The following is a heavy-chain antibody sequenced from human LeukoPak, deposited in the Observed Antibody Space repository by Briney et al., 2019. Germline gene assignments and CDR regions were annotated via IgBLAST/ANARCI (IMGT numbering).Heavy chain of an antibody. CDR1: GFTFSNYA. CDR3: AKETSDYGDYVNAFDV. D-gene: IGHD4-17*01. Sequence: GGSLRLSCAASGFTFSNYAMSWVRQAPGKGLEWVSSISGSGGSRNYGDSVKGRFTSSRDNSKNTLFLHMNSLRAEDTAVYFCAKETSDYGDYVNAFDVWGQGTMVTVSS. V-gene: IGHV3-23*01. CDR2: ISGSGGSR. J-gene: IGHJ3*01.